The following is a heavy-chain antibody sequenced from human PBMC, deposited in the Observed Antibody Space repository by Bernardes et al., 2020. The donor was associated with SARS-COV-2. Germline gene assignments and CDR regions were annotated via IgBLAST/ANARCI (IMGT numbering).Heavy chain of an antibody. J-gene: IGHJ6*02. V-gene: IGHV3-9*01. CDR2: ISWNSGSI. CDR1: GFTFDDYA. Sequence: GGSLRLSCAASGFTFDDYAMHWVRQAPGKGLEWVSGISWNSGSIGYADSVKGRFTISRDNSKNTLYLQMNSLRAEDTAVYYCARSDSIVVVPAALLYYYGMDVWGQGTTVTVSS. CDR3: ARSDSIVVVPAALLYYYGMDV. D-gene: IGHD2-2*01.